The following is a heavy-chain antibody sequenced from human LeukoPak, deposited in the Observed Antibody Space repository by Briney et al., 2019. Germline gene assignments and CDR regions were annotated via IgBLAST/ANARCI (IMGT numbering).Heavy chain of an antibody. Sequence: GGSLRLSCAASGFTFSSYSMNWVRQAPGKGLEWVSSISSSSSYIYYADSVKGRFTISRDNAKNSPYLQMNSLRAEDTAVYYCARDANCSGGSCYLNYYYYYGMDVWGQGTTVTVSS. CDR3: ARDANCSGGSCYLNYYYYYGMDV. D-gene: IGHD2-15*01. V-gene: IGHV3-21*01. CDR2: ISSSSSYI. CDR1: GFTFSSYS. J-gene: IGHJ6*02.